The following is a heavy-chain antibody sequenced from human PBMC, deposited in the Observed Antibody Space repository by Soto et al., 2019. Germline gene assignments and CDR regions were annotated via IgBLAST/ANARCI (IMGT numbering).Heavy chain of an antibody. CDR3: ARSNNSEETAAFEN. D-gene: IGHD4-4*01. V-gene: IGHV1-18*04. CDR1: GYDFSYCG. J-gene: IGHJ4*01. Sequence: ALVRAYYRAGGYDFSYCGMTWVEKAIGQVLEWMGWISGKNGNTNYAQKVQGRVTLTADTSTRTAYMEMRALTSDDTGIYYCARSNNSEETAAFENWGHGTPVPVS. CDR2: ISGKNGNT.